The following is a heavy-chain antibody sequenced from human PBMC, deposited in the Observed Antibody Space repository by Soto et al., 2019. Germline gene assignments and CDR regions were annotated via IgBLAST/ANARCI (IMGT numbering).Heavy chain of an antibody. CDR3: ASDLSGRADV. D-gene: IGHD3-10*01. V-gene: IGHV3-74*01. Sequence: GGSLRLSCAASGFTFSSYWMHWVRQAPGKGLVWVSRMNEDGSTTDYADSVKGRFTISRDNAKNTLYLQMNSLRVEDTAVYYCASDLSGRADVWGQGTTVTVSS. CDR1: GFTFSSYW. J-gene: IGHJ6*02. CDR2: MNEDGSTT.